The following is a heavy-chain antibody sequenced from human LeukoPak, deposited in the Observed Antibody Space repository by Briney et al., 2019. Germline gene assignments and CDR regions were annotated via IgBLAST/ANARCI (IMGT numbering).Heavy chain of an antibody. CDR1: GFTFSSYA. Sequence: GGSLRLSCAASGFTFSSYAMSWVRQAPGKGLEWVSAISSSGGTTYYADSVKGRFTISRDNSKNTLYLQMNSLRAEDTAVYYCAKDSITLNYYYYMDVWGKGTTVTVSS. CDR2: ISSSGGTT. V-gene: IGHV3-23*01. CDR3: AKDSITLNYYYYMDV. D-gene: IGHD2/OR15-2a*01. J-gene: IGHJ6*03.